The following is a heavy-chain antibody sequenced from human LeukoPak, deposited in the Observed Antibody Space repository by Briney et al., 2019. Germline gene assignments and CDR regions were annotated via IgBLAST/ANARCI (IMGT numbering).Heavy chain of an antibody. J-gene: IGHJ4*02. Sequence: SETLSLTCAVYGGSFSGYYWSWIRQPPGKGLEWIGEINHSGSTNYNPSLKSRVTISVDTSKNQFSLKLSSVTAADTAVYYCARAYDFWSGYSYFDYWGQGTLATVSS. D-gene: IGHD3-3*01. CDR3: ARAYDFWSGYSYFDY. V-gene: IGHV4-34*01. CDR2: INHSGST. CDR1: GGSFSGYY.